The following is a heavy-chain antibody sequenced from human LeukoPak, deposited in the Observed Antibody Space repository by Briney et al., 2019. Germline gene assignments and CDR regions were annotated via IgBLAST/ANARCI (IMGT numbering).Heavy chain of an antibody. CDR2: IYSGGST. Sequence: PGGSLGLSCAASGFTVSSNYMSWVRQAPGKGLEWVSVIYSGGSTYYADSVKGRFTISRDNYKNTLYLQMNSLRAEDTAVYYCARAYSSGWPFDYWGQGTLVTVSS. CDR3: ARAYSSGWPFDY. CDR1: GFTVSSNY. D-gene: IGHD6-19*01. J-gene: IGHJ4*02. V-gene: IGHV3-66*01.